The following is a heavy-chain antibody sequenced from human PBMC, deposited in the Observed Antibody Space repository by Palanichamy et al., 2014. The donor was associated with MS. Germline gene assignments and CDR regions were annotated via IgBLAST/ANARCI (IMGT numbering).Heavy chain of an antibody. CDR1: GGSFSGYY. CDR2: INHSGST. CDR3: ARGPEDYGGKVVRTLEFDY. D-gene: IGHD4-23*01. V-gene: IGHV4-34*01. J-gene: IGHJ4*02. Sequence: QVQLQQWGAGLLKPSETLSLTCAVYGGSFSGYYWSWIRQPPGKGLEWIGEINHSGSTNYNPSLKSRVTISVDTSKNQFSLKLSSVTAADTAVYYCARGPEDYGGKVVRTLEFDYWGQGTLVTVSS.